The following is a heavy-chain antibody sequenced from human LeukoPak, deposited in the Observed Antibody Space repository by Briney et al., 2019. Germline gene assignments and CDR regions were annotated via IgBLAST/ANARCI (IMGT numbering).Heavy chain of an antibody. CDR2: ISGSGGST. V-gene: IGHV3-23*01. D-gene: IGHD1-26*01. CDR3: AREASRRESGTYYALFDY. J-gene: IGHJ4*02. Sequence: GGSLRLSCAASGFTFSSYAMSWVRQAPGKGLEWVSAISGSGGSTYYADSVKGRFTISRDNAKNSLYLQMNSLRAEDTAVYYCAREASRRESGTYYALFDYWGQGTLVTVSS. CDR1: GFTFSSYA.